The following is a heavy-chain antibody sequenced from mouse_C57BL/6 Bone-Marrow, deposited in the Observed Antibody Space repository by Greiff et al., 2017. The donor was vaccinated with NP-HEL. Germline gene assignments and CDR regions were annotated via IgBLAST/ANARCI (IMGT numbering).Heavy chain of an antibody. Sequence: EVKLVESGGGLVKPGGSLKLSCAASGFTFSSYAMSWVRQTPEKRLEWVATISDGGSYTYYPDNVKGRFTISRDNAKNTLYLQMSSLKSEDTAMYYCARHLYYYGSSYVGFDYWGQGTTLTVSS. V-gene: IGHV5-4*03. J-gene: IGHJ2*01. D-gene: IGHD1-1*01. CDR3: ARHLYYYGSSYVGFDY. CDR1: GFTFSSYA. CDR2: ISDGGSYT.